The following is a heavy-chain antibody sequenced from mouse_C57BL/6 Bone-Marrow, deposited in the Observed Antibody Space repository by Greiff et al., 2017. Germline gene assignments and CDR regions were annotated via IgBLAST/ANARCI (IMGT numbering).Heavy chain of an antibody. CDR2: IDPSDSYT. V-gene: IGHV1-69*01. CDR3: ARDGYSGDFDY. Sequence: QVQLQQPGAELVMPGASVKLSCKASGYTFTSYWMHWVKQRPGQGLEWIGEIDPSDSYTNYNQKFKGKSTLTVDKSSSTAYMQLSSLTSEDSAVYDCARDGYSGDFDYWGQGTTLTVSS. CDR1: GYTFTSYW. J-gene: IGHJ2*01. D-gene: IGHD2-12*01.